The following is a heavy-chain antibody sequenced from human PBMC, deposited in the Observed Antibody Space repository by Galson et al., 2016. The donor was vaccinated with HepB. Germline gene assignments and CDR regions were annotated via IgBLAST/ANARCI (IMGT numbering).Heavy chain of an antibody. J-gene: IGHJ5*02. V-gene: IGHV3-21*01. CDR3: ARSGEPS. D-gene: IGHD4-17*01. CDR1: GFSFSYYG. CDR2: ISGRRGST. Sequence: SLRLSCAASGFSFSYYGMHWVRQAPGKGLEWISTISGRRGSTYYADSVEGRFIISRDNAKKSLYLQMDSLRAEDTAVYYCARSGEPSWGQGTLVTVSS.